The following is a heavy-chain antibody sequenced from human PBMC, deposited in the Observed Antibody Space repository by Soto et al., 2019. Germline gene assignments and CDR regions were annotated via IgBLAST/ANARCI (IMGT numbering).Heavy chain of an antibody. Sequence: PSETLSLTCSVSGGSIRGSDDYWGWIRQSPGKGLEYIGSVFYTGSAYYNPSFKSRVSIVADTSTNRFFLNLKSVTATDTGVYYCAKTPTGYYDSWGQG. CDR3: AKTPTGYYDS. CDR2: VFYTGSA. CDR1: GGSIRGSDDY. J-gene: IGHJ4*02. D-gene: IGHD2-8*02. V-gene: IGHV4-39*02.